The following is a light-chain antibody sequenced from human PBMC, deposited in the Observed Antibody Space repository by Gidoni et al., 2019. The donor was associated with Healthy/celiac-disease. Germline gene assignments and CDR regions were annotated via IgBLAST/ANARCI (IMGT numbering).Light chain of an antibody. Sequence: DIQMTQSPASLSASLGDRVTITCQASQDIRNYLNWYQQKPGKAPKLLIYDASNLETGVPSRFSGSGSGTDFTFTISSLQPEDIATYYCQQYDNLPLYTFGQGTKLEIK. CDR1: QDIRNY. CDR3: QQYDNLPLYT. V-gene: IGKV1-33*01. J-gene: IGKJ2*01. CDR2: DAS.